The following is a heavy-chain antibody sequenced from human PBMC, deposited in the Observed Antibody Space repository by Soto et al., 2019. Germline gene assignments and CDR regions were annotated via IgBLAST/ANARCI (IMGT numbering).Heavy chain of an antibody. CDR3: ARDSGIVAAGRFSFDP. V-gene: IGHV3-9*01. D-gene: IGHD6-13*01. CDR2: IDWNGANI. J-gene: IGHJ5*02. CDR1: GFTFNDFA. Sequence: EVQLVESGGGLVQPGRSLRLSCAASGFTFNDFAMHWVRQAPGKGLEWVASIDWNGANIAYAASVEGRFTISRDNVKNSRFLQMNRRRAEDTAFYFCARDSGIVAAGRFSFDPRGQGTLVTVSS.